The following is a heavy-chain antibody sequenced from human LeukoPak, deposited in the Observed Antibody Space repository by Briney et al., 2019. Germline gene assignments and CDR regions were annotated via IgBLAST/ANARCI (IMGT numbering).Heavy chain of an antibody. CDR3: AKESIYCSTTSCYSPYGIDV. CDR2: IRDSGEKT. Sequence: GGSLRLSCAASGLSFSSYAMSWVRHVPGKGLEWVSGIRDSGEKTYYADSAKGRFTISRDNRKNTVYLQMDSLRAEDTAVYYCAKESIYCSTTSCYSPYGIDVWGQGTTVTVSS. D-gene: IGHD2-2*01. CDR1: GLSFSSYA. J-gene: IGHJ6*02. V-gene: IGHV3-23*01.